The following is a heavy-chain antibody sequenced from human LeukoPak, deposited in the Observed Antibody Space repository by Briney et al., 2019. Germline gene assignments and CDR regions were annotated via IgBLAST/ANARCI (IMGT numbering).Heavy chain of an antibody. V-gene: IGHV3-21*04. Sequence: GGSLRLSCAASGFTFSSYSMNWVRQAPGKGLEWVSSISSSSSYIYYADSVKGRFTISRDNAKNSLYLQMNSLGAEDTAVYYCAKAPTVTAPPHFDYWGQGTLVTVSS. CDR1: GFTFSSYS. J-gene: IGHJ4*02. CDR2: ISSSSSYI. CDR3: AKAPTVTAPPHFDY. D-gene: IGHD4-17*01.